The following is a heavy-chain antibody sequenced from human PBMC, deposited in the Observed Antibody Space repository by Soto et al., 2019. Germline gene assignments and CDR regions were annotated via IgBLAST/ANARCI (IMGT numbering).Heavy chain of an antibody. CDR1: GGSISSSSYY. J-gene: IGHJ4*02. D-gene: IGHD2-2*01. V-gene: IGHV4-39*01. Sequence: SETLSLTCTVSGGSISSSSYYWGWIRQPPGKGLEWIGSIYYSGSTYYNPSLKSRVTISVDTSKNQFSLKLSSVTAADTAVYYCASRSSFLGYCSSTSCYLGPFDYWGQGTLVTVSS. CDR3: ASRSSFLGYCSSTSCYLGPFDY. CDR2: IYYSGST.